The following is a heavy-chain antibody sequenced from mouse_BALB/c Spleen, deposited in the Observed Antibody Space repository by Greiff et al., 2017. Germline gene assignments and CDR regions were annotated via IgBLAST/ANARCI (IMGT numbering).Heavy chain of an antibody. CDR2: IDPSDSET. V-gene: IGHV1S127*01. J-gene: IGHJ4*01. CDR1: GYSFTSYW. Sequence: QVQLQQSGPQLVRPGASVKISCKASGYSFTSYWMHWVKQRPGQGLEWIGMIDPSDSETRLNQKFKDKATLTVDKSSSTAYMQLSSPTSEDSAVYYCARSGYGHARNYAMDYWGQGTSVTVSS. D-gene: IGHD2-2*01. CDR3: ARSGYGHARNYAMDY.